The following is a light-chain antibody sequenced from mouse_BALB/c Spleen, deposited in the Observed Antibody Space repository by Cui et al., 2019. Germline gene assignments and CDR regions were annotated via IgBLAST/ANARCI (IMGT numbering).Light chain of an antibody. CDR3: QQLYSTPYT. Sequence: DMQSNQTSSSQSVSLVESVTTTCLKSQNIGTWLAWYQQKPGESPQLLIYAATSLSDGGPSRFSGSGSGTKYSFKSSSLQAEDVVSYYCQQLYSTPYTFGGGTKLEIK. CDR2: AAT. J-gene: IGKJ2*01. V-gene: IGKV12-98*01. CDR1: QNIGTW.